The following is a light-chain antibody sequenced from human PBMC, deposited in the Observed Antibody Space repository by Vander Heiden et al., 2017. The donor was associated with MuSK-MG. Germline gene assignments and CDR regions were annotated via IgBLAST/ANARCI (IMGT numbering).Light chain of an antibody. CDR3: QQYNNWPPLT. CDR1: QSVSSN. J-gene: IGKJ4*01. Sequence: IVLPPSPATLSVSPGERATLSCRASQSVSSNLAWYQQKPGQAPRLLIYGASTRATGIPARFSGSGSGTEFTLTISSLQSEDFAVYYCQQYNNWPPLTFAGGTKVEIK. CDR2: GAS. V-gene: IGKV3-15*01.